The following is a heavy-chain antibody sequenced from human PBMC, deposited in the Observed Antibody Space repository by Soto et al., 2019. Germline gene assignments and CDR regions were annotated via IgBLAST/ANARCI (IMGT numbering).Heavy chain of an antibody. V-gene: IGHV3-74*01. D-gene: IGHD3-10*01. CDR3: TRGPRPISTGTGAY. Sequence: GGSLRLSCAASGFIFKMYWMHWVRQSPGKGLVWISRIYNDGTYSDYADSVRGRFTISRDNVNDTLYLQMNNLRAEDSGLYYRTRGPRPISTGTGAYWGQGTQVTVSS. J-gene: IGHJ4*02. CDR1: GFIFKMYW. CDR2: IYNDGTYS.